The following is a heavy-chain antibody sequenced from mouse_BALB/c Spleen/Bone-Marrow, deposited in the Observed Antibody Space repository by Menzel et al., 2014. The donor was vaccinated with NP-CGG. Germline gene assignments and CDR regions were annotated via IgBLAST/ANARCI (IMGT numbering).Heavy chain of an antibody. CDR3: AAYYYVSSYGFAY. V-gene: IGHV14-3*02. D-gene: IGHD1-1*01. Sequence: EVQLQQSGAELVKPGASVKLPCTASGFNIKDTYMHWVKQRPEQGLEWIGRIDPASGNTKFDPKFQGKATIASDTSSNTAHLQLSSLTSEDTAVYYCAAYYYVSSYGFAYWGQGTLVTVSA. CDR1: GFNIKDTY. J-gene: IGHJ3*01. CDR2: IDPASGNT.